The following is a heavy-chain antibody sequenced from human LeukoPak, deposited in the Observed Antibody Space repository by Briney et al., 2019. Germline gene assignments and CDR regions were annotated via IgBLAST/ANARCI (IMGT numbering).Heavy chain of an antibody. V-gene: IGHV3-21*01. D-gene: IGHD6-19*01. Sequence: GGSLRLSCAASGFTFSSYSMNWVRQAPGKGLEWVSSISSSSSYIYYADSAKGRFTISRDNAKNSLYLQMNSLRAEDTAVYYCARGGGRSGWHFDYWGQGTLVTVSS. J-gene: IGHJ4*02. CDR2: ISSSSSYI. CDR1: GFTFSSYS. CDR3: ARGGGRSGWHFDY.